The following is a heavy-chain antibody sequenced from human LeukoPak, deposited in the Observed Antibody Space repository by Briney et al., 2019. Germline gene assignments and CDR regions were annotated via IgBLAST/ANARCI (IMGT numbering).Heavy chain of an antibody. CDR3: ARGAITIFGVVIIRGNWFDP. CDR2: INHSGST. V-gene: IGHV4-34*01. D-gene: IGHD3-3*01. CDR1: GGSFSGYY. J-gene: IGHJ5*02. Sequence: SETLSLTCAVYGGSFSGYYWSWIRQPPGKGLEWVGEINHSGSTNYNPSLKSRVTISVDTSKNQLSLKLSSVTAADTAVYYCARGAITIFGVVIIRGNWFDPWGQGTLVTVSS.